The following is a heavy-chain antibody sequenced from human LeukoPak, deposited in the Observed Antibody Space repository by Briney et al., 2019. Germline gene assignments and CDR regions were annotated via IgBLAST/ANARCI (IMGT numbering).Heavy chain of an antibody. CDR2: ISYDGSNK. J-gene: IGHJ5*02. D-gene: IGHD3-16*01. V-gene: IGHV3-30-3*01. CDR1: GFPFSSYA. CDR3: ARGGARLRLGRWFDP. Sequence: GSLRLSCAASGFPFSSYAMHWVRQAPGKGLEWVAVISYDGSNKYYADSVKGRFTISRDNSKNTLYLQMNSLRAEDTAVYYCARGGARLRLGRWFDPWGQGTLVTVSS.